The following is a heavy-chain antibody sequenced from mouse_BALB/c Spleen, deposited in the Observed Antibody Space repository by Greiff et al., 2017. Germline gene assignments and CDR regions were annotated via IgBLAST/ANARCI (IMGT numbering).Heavy chain of an antibody. CDR2: ISDGGSYT. J-gene: IGHJ1*01. CDR1: GFTFSDYY. Sequence: EVKLMESGGGLVKPGGSLKLSCAASGFTFSDYYMYWVRQTPEKRLEWVATISDGGSYTYYPDSVKGRFTISRDNAKNNLYLQMSSLKSEDTATYYCARCPITTVVDWYFDVWGAGTTVTVSS. D-gene: IGHD1-1*01. CDR3: ARCPITTVVDWYFDV. V-gene: IGHV5-4*02.